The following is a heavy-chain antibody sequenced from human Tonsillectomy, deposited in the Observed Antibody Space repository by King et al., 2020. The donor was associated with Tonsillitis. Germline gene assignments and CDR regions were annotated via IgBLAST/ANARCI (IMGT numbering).Heavy chain of an antibody. CDR2: IFYSGST. D-gene: IGHD4-17*01. CDR1: GGSITSYY. V-gene: IGHV4-59*01. J-gene: IGHJ4*02. Sequence: VQLQESGPGLVKPSETLSLTCTVSGGSITSYYWSWIRQPPGTGLEWMGYIFYSGSTKYNPSLKSRVSISVDTSKNQFSLKLSSVTAADTAVYYCARLYGDYFDYWGQGTLVTVSS. CDR3: ARLYGDYFDY.